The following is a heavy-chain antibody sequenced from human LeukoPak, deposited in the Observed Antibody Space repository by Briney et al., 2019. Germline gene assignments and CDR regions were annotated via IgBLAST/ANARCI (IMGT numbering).Heavy chain of an antibody. Sequence: GGSLRLSCAASGFTFSSYAMHWVRQAPGKGLEYVSAISSNGGSTYYANSVKGRFTISRDNSKNTLYLQMGSLRAEDMAVYYYARGIAVAGRYYFDYWGQGTLVTVSS. V-gene: IGHV3-64*01. CDR3: ARGIAVAGRYYFDY. CDR1: GFTFSSYA. CDR2: ISSNGGST. J-gene: IGHJ4*02. D-gene: IGHD6-19*01.